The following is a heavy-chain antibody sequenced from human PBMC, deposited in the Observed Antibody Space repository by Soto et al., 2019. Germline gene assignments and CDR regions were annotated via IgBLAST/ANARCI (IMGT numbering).Heavy chain of an antibody. Sequence: PGESLKISCKGSGYSFAGYWITWVRQKPGKGLEWMGRIDPSDSQTYYSPSFRGHVTISVTKSITTVFLQWSSLRASDTAMYYCAKFGASGSYFQFDYWGPGTLVTVSS. V-gene: IGHV5-10-1*01. CDR1: GYSFAGYW. CDR2: IDPSDSQT. CDR3: AKFGASGSYFQFDY. J-gene: IGHJ4*02. D-gene: IGHD3-10*01.